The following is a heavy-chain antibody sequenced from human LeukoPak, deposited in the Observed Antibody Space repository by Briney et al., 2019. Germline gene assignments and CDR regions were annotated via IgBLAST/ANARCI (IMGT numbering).Heavy chain of an antibody. CDR2: ISGSGGST. D-gene: IGHD1-26*01. CDR1: GFTFSSYA. J-gene: IGHJ4*02. V-gene: IGHV3-23*01. CDR3: ARSGSFSPTYYFDY. Sequence: GGSLRLSCAASGFTFSSYAMSWVRQAPGKGLEWVSGISGSGGSTYHADSVEGRFTISRDNSKNTLYLQMNSLRAEDTAVYYCARSGSFSPTYYFDYWGQGTLVTVSS.